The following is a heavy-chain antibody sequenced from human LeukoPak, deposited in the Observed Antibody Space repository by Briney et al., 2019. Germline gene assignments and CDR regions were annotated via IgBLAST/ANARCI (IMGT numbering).Heavy chain of an antibody. V-gene: IGHV3-30*02. CDR3: AKDRRAGGSYQKGPFDY. D-gene: IGHD1-26*01. Sequence: GALRLSCAASGFTFSSYGMHWVRQAPGKGLEWVAFIRNDGSNKYYVDSVKGRFTISRDNSKNTLYLQMNSLRAEDTAVYYCAKDRRAGGSYQKGPFDYWGQGTLVTVSS. CDR1: GFTFSSYG. CDR2: IRNDGSNK. J-gene: IGHJ4*02.